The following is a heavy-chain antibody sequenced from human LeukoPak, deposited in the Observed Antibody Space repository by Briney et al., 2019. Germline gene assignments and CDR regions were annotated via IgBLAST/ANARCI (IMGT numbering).Heavy chain of an antibody. CDR2: IYYSGST. Sequence: SETLSLTCTVSGGSISSGGYYWSWIRQHPGKGLEWIGYIYYSGSTYYNPSLKSRVTISVDTSKNQFSLKLSSATAADTAVYYCATHGVRSKGTREGLDYWGQGTLVTVSS. CDR3: ATHGVRSKGTREGLDY. CDR1: GGSISSGGYY. J-gene: IGHJ4*02. V-gene: IGHV4-31*03. D-gene: IGHD3/OR15-3a*01.